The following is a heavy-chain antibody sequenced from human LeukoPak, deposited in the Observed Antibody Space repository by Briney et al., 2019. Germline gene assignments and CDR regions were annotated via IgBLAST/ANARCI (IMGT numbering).Heavy chain of an antibody. D-gene: IGHD6-6*01. V-gene: IGHV4-61*02. J-gene: IGHJ4*02. CDR2: IYTSGST. Sequence: SETLSLTCTVSGGSISSGSYYWSWIRQPAGKGLEWIGRIYTSGSTYYNPSLKSRVTISVDTSKNQFSLKLSSVTAADTAVYYCAKLLRGSSSGYWGQGTLVTVSS. CDR1: GGSISSGSYY. CDR3: AKLLRGSSSGY.